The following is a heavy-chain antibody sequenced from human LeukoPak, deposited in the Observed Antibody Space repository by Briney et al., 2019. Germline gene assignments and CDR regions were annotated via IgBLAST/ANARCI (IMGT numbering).Heavy chain of an antibody. D-gene: IGHD3-22*01. J-gene: IGHJ3*02. V-gene: IGHV1-2*02. CDR1: GYTFTGYY. CDR2: INPNSGGT. Sequence: ASVKDSCKASGYTFTGYYMHWVRPAPGQGLERMGWINPNSGGTNYAQKFQGRVTMTRDTSISTAYMELSRLRSDDTAVYYCARGSDYYGSSGSLGRWAFDIWGQGTMVTVSS. CDR3: ARGSDYYGSSGSLGRWAFDI.